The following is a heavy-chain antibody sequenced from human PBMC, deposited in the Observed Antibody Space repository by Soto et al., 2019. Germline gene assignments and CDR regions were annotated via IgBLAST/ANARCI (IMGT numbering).Heavy chain of an antibody. D-gene: IGHD2-21*01. CDR3: ARRIRGTYCMHV. J-gene: IGHJ6*01. Sequence: EVQLVESGGGLVQPGGSLRLSCAASGFTFSDYWIHWVRQAPGKGLMWVSRIQGDGSTTNYAVSVKGRFTVSRDNANHALYLQRQSLGSRHTAMYFSARRIRGTYCMHVWGQGTRVSVSS. CDR2: IQGDGSTT. V-gene: IGHV3-74*01. CDR1: GFTFSDYW.